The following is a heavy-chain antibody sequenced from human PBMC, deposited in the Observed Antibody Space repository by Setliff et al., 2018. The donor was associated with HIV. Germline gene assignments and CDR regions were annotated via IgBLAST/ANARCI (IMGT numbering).Heavy chain of an antibody. J-gene: IGHJ5*02. D-gene: IGHD2-15*01. V-gene: IGHV1-3*01. CDR3: ARDGCSGQRCYLFNWFDP. CDR1: GYTSTSYA. CDR2: INAGNGNT. Sequence: ASVKVSCKASGYTSTSYAMHWVRQAPGQRLEWMGWINAGNGNTEYSQKFQGRVTITRDTSASTAYMELSSLTSEDTAVYYCARDGCSGQRCYLFNWFDPWGQGTLVTVSS.